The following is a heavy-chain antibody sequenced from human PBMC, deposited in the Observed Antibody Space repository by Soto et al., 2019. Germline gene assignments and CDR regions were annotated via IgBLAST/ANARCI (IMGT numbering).Heavy chain of an antibody. J-gene: IGHJ4*02. CDR2: VNPIVSMS. Sequence: ASVKVSCKASGDTFSFYPINWVRQAPGLGLEWMGRVNPIVSMSNYAQKFQGRVTITADKSTNTAYMQLSSLRSEDTAIYYCAASYGSGYRAFDYWGQGALVTVSS. D-gene: IGHD3-10*01. V-gene: IGHV1-69*02. CDR1: GDTFSFYP. CDR3: AASYGSGYRAFDY.